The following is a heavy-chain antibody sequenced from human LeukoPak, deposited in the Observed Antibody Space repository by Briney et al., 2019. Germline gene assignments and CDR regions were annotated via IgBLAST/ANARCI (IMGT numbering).Heavy chain of an antibody. V-gene: IGHV3-30-3*01. CDR1: GFTFSSYA. J-gene: IGHJ5*02. Sequence: PGGSLRLSCAASGFTFSSYAMHWVRQAPGKGLEWVAVISYDGSNKYYADSVKGRFIISRDNARRSLYLQMNSLRPEDTAFYYCSSTFGSGSYLHSWGQGTLVTVSS. D-gene: IGHD3-10*01. CDR2: ISYDGSNK. CDR3: SSTFGSGSYLHS.